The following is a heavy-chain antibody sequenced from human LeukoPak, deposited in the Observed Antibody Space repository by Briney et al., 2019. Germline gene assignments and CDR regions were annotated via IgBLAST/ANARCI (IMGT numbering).Heavy chain of an antibody. CDR3: ARGQGGGNWKNWSDP. J-gene: IGHJ5*02. D-gene: IGHD1-20*01. CDR1: GGSFSGYY. CDR2: INHSGST. Sequence: SETLSLTCAVYGGSFSGYYWSWIRQPPGKGLEWIGEINHSGSTNYNPSLKSRVTISVDTSKNQFSLKLSSVTAADTAVYYCARGQGGGNWKNWSDPWGQGTLVTAS. V-gene: IGHV4-34*01.